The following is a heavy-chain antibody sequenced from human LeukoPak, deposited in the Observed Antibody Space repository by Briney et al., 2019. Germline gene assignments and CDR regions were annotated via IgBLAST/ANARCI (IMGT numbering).Heavy chain of an antibody. J-gene: IGHJ5*02. V-gene: IGHV2-5*01. Sequence: SGPTLVKPTQTLTLTCIFSGFSLSTSGVGVGWIRQPPGKALEWLALIDSNDDKRYSPSLKSRLTITKDTSKNQVVLTMTNMGPVDTATYYCAHSPVPPAMVWDWFDPWGQGTLVTVSS. CDR2: IDSNDDK. CDR1: GFSLSTSGVG. D-gene: IGHD2-2*01. CDR3: AHSPVPPAMVWDWFDP.